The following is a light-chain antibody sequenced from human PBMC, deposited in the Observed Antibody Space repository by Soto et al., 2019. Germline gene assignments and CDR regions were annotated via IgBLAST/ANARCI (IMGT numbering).Light chain of an antibody. V-gene: IGKV3-20*01. Sequence: EIVLTQSPATLSLSPWERATLWCRSSQSVSSYLAWYQQKPGQAPRLLIYGASSRATGIPDRFSGSGSGTDFTLTISRLEPEDFAVYYCQQYGSSPITFGQGTRLEIK. CDR3: QQYGSSPIT. CDR1: QSVSSY. CDR2: GAS. J-gene: IGKJ5*01.